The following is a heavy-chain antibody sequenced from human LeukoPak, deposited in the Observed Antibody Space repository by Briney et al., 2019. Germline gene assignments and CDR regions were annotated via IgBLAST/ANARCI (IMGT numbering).Heavy chain of an antibody. D-gene: IGHD6-13*01. Sequence: GGSLRLACAASGLTFSSYAISWARQAPGKGLGWVAAISGSGVSTHYADSVKGRFTISRDNSKTTLYLQMPSLRAEDTAVYYCARVSNIAAAGQNWFDPWGQGTLVTVSS. J-gene: IGHJ5*02. CDR3: ARVSNIAAAGQNWFDP. V-gene: IGHV3-23*01. CDR1: GLTFSSYA. CDR2: ISGSGVST.